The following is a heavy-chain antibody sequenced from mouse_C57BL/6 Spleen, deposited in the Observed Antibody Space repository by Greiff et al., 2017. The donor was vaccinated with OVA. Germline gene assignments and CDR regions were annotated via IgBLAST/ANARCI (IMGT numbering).Heavy chain of an antibody. CDR3: ARGDYYDYGGFAY. V-gene: IGHV1-76*01. J-gene: IGHJ3*01. CDR2: IYPGSGNT. Sequence: QVQLQQSGAELVRPGASVKLSCKASGYTFTDYYINWVKQRPGQGLEWIARIYPGSGNTYYNEKFKGKATLTAEKSSSTAYMQLSSLTSEDSAVYFCARGDYYDYGGFAYWGQGTLVTVSA. D-gene: IGHD2-4*01. CDR1: GYTFTDYY.